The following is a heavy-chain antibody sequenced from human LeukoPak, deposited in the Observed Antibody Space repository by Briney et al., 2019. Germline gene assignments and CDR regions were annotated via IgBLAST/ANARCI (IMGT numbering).Heavy chain of an antibody. CDR1: GFTFSSYS. Sequence: PGGSLRLSCAASGFTFSSYSMNWVRQAPGKGLEWVSSISSSSSYIHYADSVKGRFTISRDNAKNSLYLQMNSLRAEDTAVYYCAREAGSFDYWGQGTPVTVSS. J-gene: IGHJ4*02. CDR2: ISSSSSYI. D-gene: IGHD6-6*01. V-gene: IGHV3-21*01. CDR3: AREAGSFDY.